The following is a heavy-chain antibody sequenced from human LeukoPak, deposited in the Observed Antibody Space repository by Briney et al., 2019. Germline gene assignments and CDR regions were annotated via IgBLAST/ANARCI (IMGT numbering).Heavy chain of an antibody. V-gene: IGHV4-34*01. CDR1: GGSFSGYY. J-gene: IGHJ6*02. D-gene: IGHD1-26*01. CDR3: ARGWVGAPHYYYYGMDV. Sequence: SETLSLTCAVYGGSFSGYYWSWIRQPPGKGLEWIGEINHSGSTNYNPSLKSRVTISVDTSKNQFSLKLSSVTAADTAVYYCARGWVGAPHYYYYGMDVWGQGTTVTVSS. CDR2: INHSGST.